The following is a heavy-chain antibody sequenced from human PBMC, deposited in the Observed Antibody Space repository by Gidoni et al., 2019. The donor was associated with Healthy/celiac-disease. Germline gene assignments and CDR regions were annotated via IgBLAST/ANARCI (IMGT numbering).Heavy chain of an antibody. Sequence: EVQLVESGGGLVKPGGSLSLSCAASGFTFSNAWMSWVRQAPGKGLEWVGRIKSKTDGGTTDYAAPVKGRFTISRDDSKNTLYLQMNSLKTEDTAVYYCTTEESGIAVPLDYWGQGTLVTVSS. CDR3: TTEESGIAVPLDY. D-gene: IGHD6-19*01. CDR2: IKSKTDGGTT. V-gene: IGHV3-15*01. CDR1: GFTFSNAW. J-gene: IGHJ4*02.